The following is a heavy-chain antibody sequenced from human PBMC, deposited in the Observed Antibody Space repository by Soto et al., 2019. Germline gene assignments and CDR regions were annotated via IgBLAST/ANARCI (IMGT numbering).Heavy chain of an antibody. CDR3: ARGPTDYYDNSANYFLDY. V-gene: IGHV1-18*01. CDR2: ISTYNGNI. D-gene: IGHD3-22*01. J-gene: IGHJ4*02. CDR1: GYTFITYG. Sequence: QVQLVQSGAEVKKPGASVKVSCKASGYTFITYGVIWVRQAPGQGLDWLGWISTYNGNIRYAERLQGRVTMTTDTTTNTAYMELRNLRSDDTAVYYCARGPTDYYDNSANYFLDYWGQGTLVTVSS.